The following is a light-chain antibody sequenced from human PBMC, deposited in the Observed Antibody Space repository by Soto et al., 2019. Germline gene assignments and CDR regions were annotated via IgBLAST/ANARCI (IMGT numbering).Light chain of an antibody. CDR3: QQYNNWPPDRT. CDR1: QSVDSN. V-gene: IGKV3-15*01. CDR2: GAS. J-gene: IGKJ1*01. Sequence: EIVMTQSPATLSVSPGERATLSCRASQSVDSNLAWYQQKPGQAPRLLIYGASTRATGIPTRFSGSGSGTECTLTISSLQSEDFAIYFWQQYNNWPPDRTFGQGTKVEIK.